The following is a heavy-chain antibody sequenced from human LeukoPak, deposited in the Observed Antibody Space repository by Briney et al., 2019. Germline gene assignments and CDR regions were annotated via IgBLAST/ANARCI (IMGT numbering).Heavy chain of an antibody. D-gene: IGHD3-10*01. Sequence: GGSLRLSCAASGFTFSSNWMSWVRLAPGKGLEWVANIKEDGTETYYVDSVKGRFTISRDNAKNSLYLQMNSLRVEDTAVYYCAKGGGSLQTYWGQGTLVTVSS. CDR1: GFTFSSNW. CDR2: IKEDGTET. J-gene: IGHJ4*02. CDR3: AKGGGSLQTY. V-gene: IGHV3-7*01.